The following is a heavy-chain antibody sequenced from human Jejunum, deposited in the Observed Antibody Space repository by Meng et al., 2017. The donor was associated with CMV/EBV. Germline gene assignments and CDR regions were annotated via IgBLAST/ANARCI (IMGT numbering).Heavy chain of an antibody. V-gene: IGHV5-51*01. D-gene: IGHD2-2*01. CDR2: IYIGDSDT. CDR3: ARMDCSSTSCPYYYHSGGYGKWFDA. J-gene: IGHJ5*02. Sequence: VRQMSGKGLEWMGIIYIGDSDTRYSPSFQGHVTISADKSVNTAYLQWGSLEASDTAMYYCARMDCSSTSCPYYYHSGGYGKWFDAWGQGTLVTVSS.